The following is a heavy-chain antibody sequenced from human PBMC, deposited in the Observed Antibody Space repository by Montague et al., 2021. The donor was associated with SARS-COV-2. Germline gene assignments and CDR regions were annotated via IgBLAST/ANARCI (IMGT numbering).Heavy chain of an antibody. CDR1: GGSVSRING. CDR2: IYHSGST. J-gene: IGHJ4*02. CDR3: ARTGYSSGWHSFDY. V-gene: IGHV4-4*02. Sequence: SETLSLTCVISGGSVSRINGWDWVRQPPGNRLEWIGEIYHSGSTNYNPSLKSRVIISVDKSKNQFSLKLSSVIAADTAVYYCARTGYSSGWHSFDYWGQGTLVTVSS. D-gene: IGHD6-19*01.